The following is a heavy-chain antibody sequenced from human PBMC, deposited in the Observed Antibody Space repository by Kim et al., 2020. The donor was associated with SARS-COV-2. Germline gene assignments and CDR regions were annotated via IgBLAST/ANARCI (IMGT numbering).Heavy chain of an antibody. Sequence: GGSLRLSCAASGFIFSSYGMHWVRQAPGKGLEWVAVISYDGNNKYYADSVKGRFTISRDNSKNTLSLQMNSLRAEDTAVYYCAKAPRGSGSYRLDYWGQGTLVTVSS. J-gene: IGHJ4*02. CDR2: ISYDGNNK. D-gene: IGHD3-10*01. V-gene: IGHV3-30*18. CDR3: AKAPRGSGSYRLDY. CDR1: GFIFSSYG.